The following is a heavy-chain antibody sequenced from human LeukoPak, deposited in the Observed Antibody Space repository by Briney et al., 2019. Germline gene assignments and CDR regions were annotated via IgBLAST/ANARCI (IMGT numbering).Heavy chain of an antibody. D-gene: IGHD3-16*02. V-gene: IGHV1-8*01. CDR3: ARATYYDYVWGSYRPPHLDY. Sequence: ASVKVSCKASGYTFTSYDINWVRQATGQGLEWMGWMNPNSGNTGYAQKFQGRVTMTRNTSISTAYMELSSLRSEDTAVYYCARATYYDYVWGSYRPPHLDYWGQGTLVTVSS. J-gene: IGHJ4*02. CDR1: GYTFTSYD. CDR2: MNPNSGNT.